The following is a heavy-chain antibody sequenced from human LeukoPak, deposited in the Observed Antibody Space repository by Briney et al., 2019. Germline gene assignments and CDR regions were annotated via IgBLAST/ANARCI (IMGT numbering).Heavy chain of an antibody. V-gene: IGHV3-30*02. CDR2: IRYEGSNK. D-gene: IGHD6-19*01. Sequence: PGGSPRLSCAASGFIFSGYGMHWVRQAPGKGLQWVTFIRYEGSNKYYADSVKGRFTISRDNSKNTLYLQMNSLRVEDTAVYYCAKESDVAVAGIDYWGQGTLVTVSS. J-gene: IGHJ4*02. CDR1: GFIFSGYG. CDR3: AKESDVAVAGIDY.